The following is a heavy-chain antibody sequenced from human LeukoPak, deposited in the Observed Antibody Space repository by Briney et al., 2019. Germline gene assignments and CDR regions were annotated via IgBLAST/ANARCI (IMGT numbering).Heavy chain of an antibody. CDR1: GFTFSSYA. CDR2: ISYDGSNK. CDR3: ARGGRTTVSYFDY. Sequence: GGSLRLSCAASGFTFSSYAMHWVRQAPGKGLEWVAVISYDGSNKYYADSVKGRFTISRDNSKNTLNLQMNSLRAEDTAVYYCARGGRTTVSYFDYWGQGTLVTVSS. J-gene: IGHJ4*02. D-gene: IGHD4-17*01. V-gene: IGHV3-30*04.